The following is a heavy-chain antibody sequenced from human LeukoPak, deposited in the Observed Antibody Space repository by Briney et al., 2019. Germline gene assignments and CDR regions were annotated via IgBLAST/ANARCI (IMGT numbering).Heavy chain of an antibody. CDR3: ARGRGHYDSIDYCYEGDAFDI. J-gene: IGHJ3*02. V-gene: IGHV1-2*02. CDR2: ISPNNGGT. CDR1: GYTFTGYY. D-gene: IGHD3-22*01. Sequence: GASVKVSCKASGYTFTGYYMHWVRQAPGQGLEWMGWISPNNGGTNYEQKFQGRVTMTRDTSISTAYMELSRLRSDDTAVYYCARGRGHYDSIDYCYEGDAFDIWGQGTMVTVSS.